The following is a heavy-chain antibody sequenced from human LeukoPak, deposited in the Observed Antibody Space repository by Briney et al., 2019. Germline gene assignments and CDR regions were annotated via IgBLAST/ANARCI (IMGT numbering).Heavy chain of an antibody. D-gene: IGHD3-16*01. CDR1: GYTFTSYG. J-gene: IGHJ3*02. CDR3: ASGGVGAFDI. V-gene: IGHV1-69*06. CDR2: IIPIFGTA. Sequence: GASVKVSCKASGYTFTSYGITWVRQAPGQGLEWMGGIIPIFGTANYAQKFQGRVTITADKSTNTAYMELSSLRSEDTAVYYCASGGVGAFDIWGQGTMVTVSS.